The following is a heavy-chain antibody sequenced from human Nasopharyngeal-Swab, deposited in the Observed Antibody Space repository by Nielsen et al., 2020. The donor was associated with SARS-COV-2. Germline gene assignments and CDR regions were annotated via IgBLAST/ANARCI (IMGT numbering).Heavy chain of an antibody. Sequence: SETLSLTCTVSGGSISSSSYYWGWMRQPPGKGLEWIGSIHYTGSTYYNSSLKSRVTMSVDTSKNQFSLKLSSVTAADTAVYYCARDNAYCSAARCENWFDPWGQGTLVTVSS. V-gene: IGHV4-39*07. D-gene: IGHD2-15*01. J-gene: IGHJ5*02. CDR1: GGSISSSSYY. CDR3: ARDNAYCSAARCENWFDP. CDR2: IHYTGST.